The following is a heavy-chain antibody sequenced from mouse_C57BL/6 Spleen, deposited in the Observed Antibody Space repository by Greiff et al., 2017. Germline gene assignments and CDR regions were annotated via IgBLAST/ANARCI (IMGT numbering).Heavy chain of an antibody. CDR2: ISYDGSN. J-gene: IGHJ2*01. CDR1: GYSITSGYY. CDR3: ARVDGYFLYYFDD. V-gene: IGHV3-6*01. Sequence: DVKLQESGPGLVKPSQSLSLTCSVTGYSITSGYYWNWIRQFPGNKLEWMGYISYDGSNNYNPSLKNRISITRDTSKNQFFLKLNSVTTEDTATYDCARVDGYFLYYFDDWGQGTTLTVSS. D-gene: IGHD2-3*01.